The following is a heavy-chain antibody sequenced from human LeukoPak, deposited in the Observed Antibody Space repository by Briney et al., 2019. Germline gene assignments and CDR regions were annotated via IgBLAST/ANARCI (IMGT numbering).Heavy chain of an antibody. D-gene: IGHD6-6*01. J-gene: IGHJ4*02. CDR3: ARDSSSSPSFDY. Sequence: SETLSLTCTVSGVSIRSSNSYWGWIRQPPGKGLEWIGSIYYSGSTYYNPSLKSRVTISVDTSKNQFSLKLSSVTAADTAVYYCARDSSSSPSFDYWGQGTLVTVSS. V-gene: IGHV4-39*07. CDR2: IYYSGST. CDR1: GVSIRSSNSY.